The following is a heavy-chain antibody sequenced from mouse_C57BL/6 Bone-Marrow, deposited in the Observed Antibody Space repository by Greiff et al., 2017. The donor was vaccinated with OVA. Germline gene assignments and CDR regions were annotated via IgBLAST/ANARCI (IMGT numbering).Heavy chain of an antibody. CDR3: VRQGDYGFAY. Sequence: EVKLVESGGGLVQPKGSLKLSCAASGFSFNTYAMNWVRQAPGKGLEWVARIRSKSNNYATYYADSVKDRFTISRDDSESMLYLQMNNLKTEDTAMYYCVRQGDYGFAYWGQGTLVTVSA. CDR1: GFSFNTYA. CDR2: IRSKSNNYAT. D-gene: IGHD2-4*01. J-gene: IGHJ3*01. V-gene: IGHV10-1*01.